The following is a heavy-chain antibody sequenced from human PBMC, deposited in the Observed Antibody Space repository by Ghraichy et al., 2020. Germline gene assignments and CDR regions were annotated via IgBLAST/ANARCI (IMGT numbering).Heavy chain of an antibody. CDR3: TRDPDGYNANWYFDL. Sequence: GGSLRLSCTGSGFTFGDHAMTWFRQAPGKGLEWVSFIRSNTYGGTTEYAASVSGRFSISRDDSKSIVYLQMNSLKTEDTAMYYCTRDPDGYNANWYFDLWGRGTMVTVSS. CDR2: IRSNTYGGTT. V-gene: IGHV3-49*03. J-gene: IGHJ2*01. D-gene: IGHD5-24*01. CDR1: GFTFGDHA.